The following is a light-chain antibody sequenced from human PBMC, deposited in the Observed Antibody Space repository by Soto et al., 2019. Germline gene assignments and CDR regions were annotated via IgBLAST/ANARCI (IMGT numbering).Light chain of an antibody. V-gene: IGLV3-21*02. CDR2: DDS. J-gene: IGLJ3*02. Sequence: SYELTQPPSVSVAPGQTARVTCGGSNIGSKSVHWYQQKPGQAPVLVVYDDSDRPSGIPERFSGSNSGNTATLTISRVEAGDEAEYYCQAWDSSSDHQVFGGGTKLTVL. CDR1: NIGSKS. CDR3: QAWDSSSDHQV.